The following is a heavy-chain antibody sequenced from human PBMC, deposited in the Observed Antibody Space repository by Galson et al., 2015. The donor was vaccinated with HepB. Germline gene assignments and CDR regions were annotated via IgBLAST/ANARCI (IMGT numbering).Heavy chain of an antibody. CDR2: IRYDGSNE. D-gene: IGHD3-22*01. Sequence: SLRLSCAASGFTVRNYGMHWVRQAPGKGLEWVAFIRYDGSNEYYADSVKGRFTISRDISKNTLYLQMNSLRAEDTAVYYCAIIPYSSGRFDIWGQGTMVTVSS. CDR3: AIIPYSSGRFDI. CDR1: GFTVRNYG. J-gene: IGHJ3*02. V-gene: IGHV3-30*02.